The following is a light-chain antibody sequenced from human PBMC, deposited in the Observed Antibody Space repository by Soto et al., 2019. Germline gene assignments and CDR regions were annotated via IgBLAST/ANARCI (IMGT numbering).Light chain of an antibody. Sequence: EIVLTQSPGTLSLSPGERATLSCRASQSINNRYLAWYQQKPGQAPRLLIYGASSRATGTPDRSIGSGSGTDFTLTISRLGPEDFAVYYCQQFGSSPGFTFGPGTKVDIK. CDR2: GAS. J-gene: IGKJ3*01. V-gene: IGKV3-20*01. CDR3: QQFGSSPGFT. CDR1: QSINNRY.